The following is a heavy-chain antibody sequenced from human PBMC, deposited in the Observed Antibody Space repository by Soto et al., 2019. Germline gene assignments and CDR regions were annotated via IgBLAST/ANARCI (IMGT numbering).Heavy chain of an antibody. J-gene: IGHJ6*02. Sequence: GASVKVSCKASGGTFSSYTISWVRQAPGQGLEWMGRIIPILGIANYAQKFQGRVTITADKSTSTAYMELSSLRSEDTAVYYCARDTWGTSSKYYYGMDVWGQGTTVTVSS. CDR2: IIPILGIA. CDR3: ARDTWGTSSKYYYGMDV. CDR1: GGTFSSYT. D-gene: IGHD2-2*01. V-gene: IGHV1-69*04.